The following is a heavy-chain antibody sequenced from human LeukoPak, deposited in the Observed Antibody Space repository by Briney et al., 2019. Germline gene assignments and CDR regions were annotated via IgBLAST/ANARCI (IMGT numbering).Heavy chain of an antibody. CDR2: ISSSSSI. D-gene: IGHD2-8*01. CDR1: GFTFSDYY. V-gene: IGHV3-69-1*01. Sequence: GGSLRLSCAASGFTFSDYYMSWIRQAPGKGLEWLSYISSSSSIYYADSVKGRFTISRDNAKNSLYLQMNSLRAEDTAVYYCASHSSYLTPYWGQGTLVTVSS. CDR3: ASHSSYLTPY. J-gene: IGHJ4*02.